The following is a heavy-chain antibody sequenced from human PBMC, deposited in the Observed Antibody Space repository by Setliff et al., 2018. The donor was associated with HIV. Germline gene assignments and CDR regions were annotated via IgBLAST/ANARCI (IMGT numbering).Heavy chain of an antibody. J-gene: IGHJ4*02. CDR3: ARELNDYGDSYYFDY. CDR2: IKQDGSEK. D-gene: IGHD4-17*01. CDR1: GFTFSSYW. V-gene: IGHV3-7*03. Sequence: GGSLRLSCAASGFTFSSYWMSWVRQAPGKGLEWVANIKQDGSEKYYVDSVKGRFTISRDNAKNSLYLQMNSLRAEDMAVYYCARELNDYGDSYYFDYWGQGTLVTVSS.